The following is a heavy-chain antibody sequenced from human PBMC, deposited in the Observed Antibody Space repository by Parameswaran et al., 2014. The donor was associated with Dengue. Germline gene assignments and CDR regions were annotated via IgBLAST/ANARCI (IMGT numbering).Heavy chain of an antibody. CDR3: ARGHSDGDDRPYYFDY. D-gene: IGHD4-17*01. CDR2: IYYSGST. J-gene: IGHJ4*02. Sequence: RWIRQPQEGLEWIGYIYYSGSTYYNPSLKSRVTISVDTSKNQFSLKLSSVTAADTAVYYCARGHSDGDDRPYYFDYWGQGTLVTVSS. V-gene: IGHV4-31*02.